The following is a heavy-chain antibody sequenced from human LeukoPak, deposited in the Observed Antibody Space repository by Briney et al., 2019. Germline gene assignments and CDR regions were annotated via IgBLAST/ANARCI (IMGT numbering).Heavy chain of an antibody. Sequence: GGSLRLSCAASGFTFSSYSMNWVRQAPGKGLEWLSYISSSNSSIYYADSVKGRFTISRDNAKNSVYLQMNSLRVEDTAVYYCARGPDWLDSWGQGTLVTVSS. CDR2: ISSSNSSI. CDR3: ARGPDWLDS. J-gene: IGHJ5*01. CDR1: GFTFSSYS. V-gene: IGHV3-48*04.